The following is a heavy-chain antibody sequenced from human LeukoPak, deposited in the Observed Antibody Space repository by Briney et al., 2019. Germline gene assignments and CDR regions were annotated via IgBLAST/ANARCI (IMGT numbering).Heavy chain of an antibody. CDR2: IYYSGST. CDR3: ARQGSGNYYLYYLDY. D-gene: IGHD3-10*01. J-gene: IGHJ4*02. CDR1: GGSININSFY. Sequence: SETLSLTCSVSGGSININSFYWGWIRQPPGKGLEWIGSIYYSGSTYYNPSLKSRVTMSVDTSKNQFSLKLSSVTAADTAVYYCARQGSGNYYLYYLDYWGQGILVTVSS. V-gene: IGHV4-39*01.